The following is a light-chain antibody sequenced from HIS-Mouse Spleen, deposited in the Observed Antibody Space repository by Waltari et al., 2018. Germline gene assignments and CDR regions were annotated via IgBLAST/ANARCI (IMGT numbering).Light chain of an antibody. CDR3: QQYYSTPYT. Sequence: DIVMTQSPDSLAVSLGERATINCKSSQSVLYSSNNQNYLAWYQQKPGQPPKLLIYWASTRGSEVPDRFSGSGSCRDFTLTISSLQDEDVAVYYCQQYYSTPYTFGQGTKLEIK. V-gene: IGKV4-1*01. CDR2: WAS. CDR1: QSVLYSSNNQNY. J-gene: IGKJ2*01.